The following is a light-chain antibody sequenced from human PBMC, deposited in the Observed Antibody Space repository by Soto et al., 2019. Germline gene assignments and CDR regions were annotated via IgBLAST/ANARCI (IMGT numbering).Light chain of an antibody. J-gene: IGLJ3*02. CDR3: GTWDSSLSAGV. CDR2: DNT. V-gene: IGLV1-51*01. Sequence: QSVLTQPPSVSAAPGQKVTISCSGSSSNIGNNYVSWYQQLPGTAPKLLIYDNTKRPSGIPDRFSGSKSGTSATLGITGLQTGDEPDYYCGTWDSSLSAGVFGGGTKLTVL. CDR1: SSNIGNNY.